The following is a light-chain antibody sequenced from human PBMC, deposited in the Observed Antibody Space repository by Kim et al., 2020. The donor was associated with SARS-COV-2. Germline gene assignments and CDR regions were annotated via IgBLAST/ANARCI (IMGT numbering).Light chain of an antibody. J-gene: IGLJ3*02. CDR3: AAWDDSLNGPV. CDR1: SSNIGNNA. CDR2: YDD. V-gene: IGLV1-36*01. Sequence: QRVTISCSGSSSNIGNNAVNWYQQLPGKAPKLLIYYDDMLPSGVSDRFSGSKSGTSASLAISGLQSEDEADYYCAAWDDSLNGPVFGGGTQLTVL.